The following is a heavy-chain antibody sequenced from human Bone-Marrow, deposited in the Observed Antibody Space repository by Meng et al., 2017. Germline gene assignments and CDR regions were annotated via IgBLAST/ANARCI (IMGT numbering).Heavy chain of an antibody. CDR3: ERIRHDYGAGSYYGNYYYYGMNV. J-gene: IGHJ6*02. Sequence: GSLRLSCAVYGGSFSGYYWSWIRQPPGTGLEWIGEINHSGSTNYNPSLKSRVTISVDTSKNQFTLKLSSVTAADTAVYYCERIRHDYGAGSYYGNYYYYGMNVWGQGTTVTVSS. V-gene: IGHV4-34*01. D-gene: IGHD3-10*01. CDR2: INHSGST. CDR1: GGSFSGYY.